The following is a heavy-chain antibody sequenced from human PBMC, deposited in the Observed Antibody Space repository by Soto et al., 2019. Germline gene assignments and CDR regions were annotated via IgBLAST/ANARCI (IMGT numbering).Heavy chain of an antibody. CDR3: ARVGYLVYFDY. Sequence: PGGSLRLSCAASGFTFSSYAMHWVRQAPGKGLEWVAVISYDGSNKYYADSVKGRYTISRDNSKNTLYLQMNSLRAEDTAVYYCARVGYLVYFDYWGQGTLVTVSS. CDR2: ISYDGSNK. CDR1: GFTFSSYA. J-gene: IGHJ4*02. V-gene: IGHV3-30-3*01. D-gene: IGHD1-1*01.